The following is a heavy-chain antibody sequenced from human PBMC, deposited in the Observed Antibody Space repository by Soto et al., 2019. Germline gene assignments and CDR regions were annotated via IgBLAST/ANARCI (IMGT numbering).Heavy chain of an antibody. CDR3: AREGPDWELPRAFDY. CDR2: IYYSGST. J-gene: IGHJ4*02. Sequence: SETLSLTCTVSGGSISSYYWSWIRQPPGKGLEWIVYIYYSGSTNYNPSLKSRVTISVDTSKNQFSLKLSSVTAADTAVYYCAREGPDWELPRAFDYWGQGTLVTVSS. CDR1: GGSISSYY. D-gene: IGHD1-26*01. V-gene: IGHV4-59*01.